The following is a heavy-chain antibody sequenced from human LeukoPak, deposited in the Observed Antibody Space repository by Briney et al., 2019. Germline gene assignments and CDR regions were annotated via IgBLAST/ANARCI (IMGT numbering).Heavy chain of an antibody. J-gene: IGHJ4*02. V-gene: IGHV1-69*13. CDR1: GGTFSSYA. CDR2: IIPIFGTA. CDR3: ARGSSRSEYYYDSSGYYPTVEY. Sequence: SVKVSCKASGGTFSSYAISWVRQAPGQGLEWMGGIIPIFGTANYAQKFQGRVTITADESTSTAYMELSSLRSEDTAVYYCARGSSRSEYYYDSSGYYPTVEYWGQGTLVTVSS. D-gene: IGHD3-22*01.